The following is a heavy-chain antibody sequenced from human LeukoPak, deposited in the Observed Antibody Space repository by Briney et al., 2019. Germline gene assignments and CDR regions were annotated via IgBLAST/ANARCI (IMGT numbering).Heavy chain of an antibody. D-gene: IGHD3-10*01. CDR3: AKRGVVIRVILVGFHKEAYYFDS. V-gene: IGHV3-23*01. Sequence: GGSLRLSCAVSGITLSNYGMSWVRQAPGKGLEWVAGISDSAGSTNYADSVKRRFTISRDNRKNTLHLQMNSLRAEDTAVYFCAKRGVVIRVILVGFHKEAYYFDSWGQGALVTVSS. J-gene: IGHJ4*02. CDR2: ISDSAGST. CDR1: GITLSNYG.